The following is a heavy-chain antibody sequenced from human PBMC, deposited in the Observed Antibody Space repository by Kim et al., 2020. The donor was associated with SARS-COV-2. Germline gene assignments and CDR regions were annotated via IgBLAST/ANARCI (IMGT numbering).Heavy chain of an antibody. CDR3: ARAAVAADHYYYYGLDV. V-gene: IGHV4-59*01. CDR1: GGSISSYY. J-gene: IGHJ6*02. D-gene: IGHD2-2*01. CDR2: IYYSGST. Sequence: SETLSLTCTVSGGSISSYYWNWIRQSPGKGLEWIGYIYYSGSTNYNPSLKSRVTISVDTSKNLFSLKLTSVTAADTAVYYCARAAVAADHYYYYGLDVWGQGTTVTVSS.